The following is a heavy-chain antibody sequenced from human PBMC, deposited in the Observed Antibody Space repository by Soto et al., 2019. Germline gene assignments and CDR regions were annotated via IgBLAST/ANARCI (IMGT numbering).Heavy chain of an antibody. V-gene: IGHV3-23*01. Sequence: GGSLRLCCAASGFSFCNYAMTWVRQTPGKGLEWVSTISSSGGTTYYADSVKGRFTISRDNAKNSLYLQMNSLRAEDTAVYYCARDRYCSGGSCHYYFDYWGQGTLVTVSS. J-gene: IGHJ4*02. CDR2: ISSSGGTT. CDR3: ARDRYCSGGSCHYYFDY. CDR1: GFSFCNYA. D-gene: IGHD2-15*01.